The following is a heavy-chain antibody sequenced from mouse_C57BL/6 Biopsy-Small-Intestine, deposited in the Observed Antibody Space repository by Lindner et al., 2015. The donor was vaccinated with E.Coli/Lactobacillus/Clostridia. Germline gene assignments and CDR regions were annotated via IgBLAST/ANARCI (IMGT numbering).Heavy chain of an antibody. V-gene: IGHV5-17*01. CDR3: ARGDVGLHYGIDY. Sequence: VQLQESGGGLVKPGGSRKLSCAASGFTFSDYGMHWVRQAPEKGLEWLAYISSGSSTIYYADTVKGRFTISRDNAKNTLFLQMTSLRSEDTAMYYCARGDVGLHYGIDYWGQGTSVTVSS. CDR2: ISSGSSTI. J-gene: IGHJ4*01. CDR1: GFTFSDYG.